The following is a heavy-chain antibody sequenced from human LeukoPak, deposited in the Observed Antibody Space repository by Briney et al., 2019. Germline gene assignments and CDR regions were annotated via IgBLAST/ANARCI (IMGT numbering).Heavy chain of an antibody. J-gene: IGHJ6*03. Sequence: GGSLRLSCAASGFTFSDYYMSWIRQAPGKGLEWVSSISSSSSYIYYADSVKGRFTISRDNAKNSLYLQMNSLRAEDTAVYYCARVGAQLGGYYYYYMDVWGKGTTVTISS. CDR3: ARVGAQLGGYYYYYMDV. D-gene: IGHD6-6*01. CDR1: GFTFSDYY. V-gene: IGHV3-11*06. CDR2: ISSSSSYI.